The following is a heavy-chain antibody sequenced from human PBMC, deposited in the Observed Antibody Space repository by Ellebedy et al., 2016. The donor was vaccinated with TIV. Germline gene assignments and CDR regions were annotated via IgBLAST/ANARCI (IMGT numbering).Heavy chain of an antibody. D-gene: IGHD5-12*01. J-gene: IGHJ4*02. CDR1: GGTFSSYV. CDR2: IIPIFGAA. CDR3: ARAESGGYAWDY. V-gene: IGHV1-69*13. Sequence: AASVKVSCKASGGTFSSYVISGVRQAPGQGLEWMGGIIPIFGAANYAQKFQGRVSITADDSTSTAYMELSGLRSEDTAVYFCARAESGGYAWDYWGQGTLVTVSS.